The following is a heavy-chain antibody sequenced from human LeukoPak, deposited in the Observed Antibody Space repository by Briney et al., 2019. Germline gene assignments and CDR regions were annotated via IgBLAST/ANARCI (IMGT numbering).Heavy chain of an antibody. Sequence: GGSLRLSCAASGFTFTDYTMHWVRQAPGKGLEWVSGISWNSGSIGYADSVKGRFTISRGNSKNTLYLQMNSLRADDTAVYYCVKDSPPRYSGSPPAYWGQGTLVTVSS. J-gene: IGHJ4*02. CDR3: VKDSPPRYSGSPPAY. V-gene: IGHV3-9*01. D-gene: IGHD1-26*01. CDR1: GFTFTDYT. CDR2: ISWNSGSI.